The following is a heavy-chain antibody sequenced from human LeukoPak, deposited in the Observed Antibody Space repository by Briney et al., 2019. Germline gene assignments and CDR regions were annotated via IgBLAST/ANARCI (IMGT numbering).Heavy chain of an antibody. J-gene: IGHJ4*02. Sequence: GGSLRLSCAASGFTFSSFPMHWVRQVPGKGLQWVAHISHDGRNKEYADSVEGRFIISKDISKNTLSLEMRSLRPDDTAVYYCARHLSGVTGYSYGRGIDYWGQGTLVTVSS. V-gene: IGHV3-30*04. CDR2: ISHDGRNK. D-gene: IGHD5-18*01. CDR3: ARHLSGVTGYSYGRGIDY. CDR1: GFTFSSFP.